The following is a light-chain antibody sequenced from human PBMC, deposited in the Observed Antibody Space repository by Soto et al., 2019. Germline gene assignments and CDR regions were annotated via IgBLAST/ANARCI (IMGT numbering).Light chain of an antibody. CDR3: QQYYSFPLT. Sequence: DIQMTQSPSSLSASVRDRVTITCRASQSISTYLNWYQQKPGKVPKLLIYAASTLQSGVPSRFSGSGSGTDFTLTISCLQSEDFATYYCQQYYSFPLTFGGGTKVDIK. J-gene: IGKJ4*01. V-gene: IGKV1-39*01. CDR1: QSISTY. CDR2: AAS.